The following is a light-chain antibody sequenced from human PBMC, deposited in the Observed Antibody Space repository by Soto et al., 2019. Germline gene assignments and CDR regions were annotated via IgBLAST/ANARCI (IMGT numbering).Light chain of an antibody. V-gene: IGKV1-39*01. CDR2: ATS. Sequence: DIQMTQSPSSLSASVGDSVTITCRASQSINTYLNWYRQKPGTAPKLLIYATSILQSGVPSRFSATGSGTDFTLTISSLQREDFATYYCQLSYTAPRTFGQGTKLEIK. J-gene: IGKJ2*02. CDR3: QLSYTAPRT. CDR1: QSINTY.